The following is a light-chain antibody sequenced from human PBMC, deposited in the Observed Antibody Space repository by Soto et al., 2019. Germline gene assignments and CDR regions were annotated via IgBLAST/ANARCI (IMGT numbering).Light chain of an antibody. Sequence: EIVMTQSPATLSVSLGERATLSCRASQSVSRNVAWYQQKPGQAPRLLIHDASTRATGISVRFSGSGSGTEFTLTISSRQSEDFAIYYCQQNNNSLWTFGQGTKVEIK. CDR3: QQNNNSLWT. J-gene: IGKJ1*01. V-gene: IGKV3-15*01. CDR1: QSVSRN. CDR2: DAS.